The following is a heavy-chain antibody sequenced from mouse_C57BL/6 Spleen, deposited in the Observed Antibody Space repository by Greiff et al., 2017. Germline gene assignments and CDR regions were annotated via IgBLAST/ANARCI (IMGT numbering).Heavy chain of an antibody. CDR1: GYAFSSYW. D-gene: IGHD2-14*01. V-gene: IGHV1-80*01. CDR2: IYPGDGDT. J-gene: IGHJ2*01. Sequence: VQLQQSGAELVKPGASVKISCKASGYAFSSYWMNWVKQRPGKGLEWIGQIYPGDGDTNYNGKFKGKATLTADKSSSTSYMQPSSLTSENSAVYFCAREGEYDGVDYGRHGTPLTVSS. CDR3: AREGEYDGVDY.